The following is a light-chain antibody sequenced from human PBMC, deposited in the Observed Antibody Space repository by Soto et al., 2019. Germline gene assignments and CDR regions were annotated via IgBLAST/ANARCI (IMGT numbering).Light chain of an antibody. Sequence: DIQLTQSPSFLSASVGDRVTITCRASQGIRSYLAWYQQRPGKAPELLIYGASTLRPGGASRFSGSGSGTEFTLTIRSLQPEDFATYLCQQLNTFPPVYTFGPGTKVDIK. CDR3: QQLNTFPPVYT. J-gene: IGKJ3*01. CDR1: QGIRSY. V-gene: IGKV1-9*01. CDR2: GAS.